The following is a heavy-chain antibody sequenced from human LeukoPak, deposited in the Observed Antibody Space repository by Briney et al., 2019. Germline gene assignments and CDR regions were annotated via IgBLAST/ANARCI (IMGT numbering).Heavy chain of an antibody. CDR3: ARAYYYDSSGYYPA. CDR2: IYYSGST. J-gene: IGHJ4*02. CDR1: GGSISSGGYY. Sequence: SETLSLTCTVSGGSISSGGYYWSWIRQHPGKGLEWIGYIYYSGSTYYNPSLKSRVTISVDTSKNQFSLKLSSVTAADTAVYYCARAYYYDSSGYYPAWGQGTLVTVSS. V-gene: IGHV4-31*03. D-gene: IGHD3-22*01.